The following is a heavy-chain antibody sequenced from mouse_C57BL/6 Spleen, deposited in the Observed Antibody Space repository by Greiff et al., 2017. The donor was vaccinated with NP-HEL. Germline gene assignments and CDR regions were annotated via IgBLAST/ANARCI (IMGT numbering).Heavy chain of an antibody. Sequence: VQLQQSGAELVRPGTSVKVSCKASGYAFTNYLIEWVKQRPGQGLEWIGVINPGSGGTNYNEKFKGKATLTADKSSSTAYMQLSSLTSEDSAVYFCARGYYSPYYFDYWGQGTTLTVSS. V-gene: IGHV1-54*01. CDR2: INPGSGGT. CDR1: GYAFTNYL. D-gene: IGHD2-12*01. CDR3: ARGYYSPYYFDY. J-gene: IGHJ2*01.